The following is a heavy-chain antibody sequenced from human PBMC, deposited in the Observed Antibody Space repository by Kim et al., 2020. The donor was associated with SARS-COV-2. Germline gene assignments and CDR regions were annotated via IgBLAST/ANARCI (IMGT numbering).Heavy chain of an antibody. J-gene: IGHJ4*02. V-gene: IGHV1-3*01. Sequence: GNGNTKYSQKFQGRVTITRDTSASTAYMELSSLRSEDTAVYYCASGRGDYWGQGTLVTVSS. D-gene: IGHD2-15*01. CDR3: ASGRGDY. CDR2: GNGNT.